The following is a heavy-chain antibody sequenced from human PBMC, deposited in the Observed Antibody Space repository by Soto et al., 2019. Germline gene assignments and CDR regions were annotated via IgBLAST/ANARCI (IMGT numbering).Heavy chain of an antibody. Sequence: PVKATCEAPGGTLGSNTISWVRQAPGQGLEWMGRIIPILGIANYAQKFQGRVTITADKSTSTAYMGLSSLRSEDTAVDYCAAYDISVYLVQGSLVTSPQ. D-gene: IGHD3-22*01. J-gene: IGHJ4*02. V-gene: IGHV1-69*02. CDR2: IIPILGIA. CDR3: AAYDISVY. CDR1: GGTLGSNT.